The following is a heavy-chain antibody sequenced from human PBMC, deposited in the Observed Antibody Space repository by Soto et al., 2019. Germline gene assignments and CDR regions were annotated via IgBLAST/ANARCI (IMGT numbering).Heavy chain of an antibody. V-gene: IGHV3-23*01. CDR3: AKASGSSGWSSGRTDH. D-gene: IGHD6-19*01. CDR1: GFTFSSYA. Sequence: GGSLRLSCAASGFTFSSYAMSWVRQAPGKGLEWVSGISGSGDRTYYAGSVKGRFTISRDSSKNTLFLQMNTLRAEDTAKYYCAKASGSSGWSSGRTDHWGQGTLVTVSS. J-gene: IGHJ1*01. CDR2: ISGSGDRT.